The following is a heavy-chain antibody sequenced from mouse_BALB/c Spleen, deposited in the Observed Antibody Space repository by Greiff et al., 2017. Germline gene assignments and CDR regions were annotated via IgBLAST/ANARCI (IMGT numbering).Heavy chain of an antibody. CDR3: ARSGDYYGSSSWFAY. V-gene: IGHV1-7*01. CDR1: GYTFTSYW. CDR2: INPSTGYT. Sequence: VKLQESGAELAKPGASVKMSCKASGYTFTSYWMHWVKQRPGQGLEWIGYINPSTGYTEYNQKFKDKATLTADKSSSTAYMQLSSLTSEDSAVYYCARSGDYYGSSSWFAYWGQGTLVTVSA. J-gene: IGHJ3*01. D-gene: IGHD1-1*01.